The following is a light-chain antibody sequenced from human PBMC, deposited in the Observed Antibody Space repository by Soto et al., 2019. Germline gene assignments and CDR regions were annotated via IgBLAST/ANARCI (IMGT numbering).Light chain of an antibody. Sequence: EIVLTQSPGTLSLSPGERATLSCRASQSISSSYLAWYQQKPGQAPRLLIYGTSTRATGIPDRFSGSGSGTDFTLTISSLEPDDFAVYYCQQYGSSLYTFGQGTKLEIK. CDR3: QQYGSSLYT. CDR1: QSISSSY. CDR2: GTS. V-gene: IGKV3-20*01. J-gene: IGKJ2*01.